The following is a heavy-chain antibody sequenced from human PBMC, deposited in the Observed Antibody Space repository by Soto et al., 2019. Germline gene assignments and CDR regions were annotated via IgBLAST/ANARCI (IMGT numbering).Heavy chain of an antibody. J-gene: IGHJ4*02. V-gene: IGHV4-34*01. CDR2: INHSGST. CDR3: ARAYCTNGVCYPRPYYFDY. D-gene: IGHD2-8*01. CDR1: GGSFSGYY. Sequence: SETLSLTCAVYGGSFSGYYWSWIRQPPGKGLEWIGEINHSGSTNYNPSLKSRVTISVDTSKNQFSLKLSSVTAADTAVYYCARAYCTNGVCYPRPYYFDYWGQGTLVTVS.